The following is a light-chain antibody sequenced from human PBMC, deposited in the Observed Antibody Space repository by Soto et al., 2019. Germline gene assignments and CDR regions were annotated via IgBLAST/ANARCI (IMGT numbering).Light chain of an antibody. CDR3: QQFGSSPGFT. J-gene: IGKJ3*01. Sequence: EIVLTQSPGTLSLSPGERATLSCRASQSINNRYLAWYQQKPGQAPRLLIYGASSRATGIPDRFIGSGSGTDFTLTISRLEPEDFAVYYCQQFGSSPGFTFGPGTEVDIK. CDR2: GAS. CDR1: QSINNRY. V-gene: IGKV3-20*01.